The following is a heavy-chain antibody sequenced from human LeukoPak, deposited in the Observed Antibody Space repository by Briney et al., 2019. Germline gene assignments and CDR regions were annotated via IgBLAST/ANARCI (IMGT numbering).Heavy chain of an antibody. J-gene: IGHJ4*02. V-gene: IGHV3-66*01. CDR1: GFTVNSSS. D-gene: IGHD2-21*02. CDR2: IYYGGST. Sequence: GGSLRLSCAASGFTVNSSSMSWVRQTPGKGLEWVSVIYYGGSTFYADSVQGRVSISRDNSKNILYLQINNLRAEDSAVYYCARVAKDCGGDCFSDYWGQGTLVTVSS. CDR3: ARVAKDCGGDCFSDY.